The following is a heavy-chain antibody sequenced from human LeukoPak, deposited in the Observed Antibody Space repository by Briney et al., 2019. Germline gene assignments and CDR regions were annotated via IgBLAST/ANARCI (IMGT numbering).Heavy chain of an antibody. V-gene: IGHV1-2*02. CDR1: GYTFTGYY. CDR2: INPNSGGT. CDR3: AREPPEGYYMDV. Sequence: ASVKVSCKASGYTFTGYYMHWVRQAPGQGLEWMGWINPNSGGTNYAQKFQGRVTMTRDTSISTAYMELRRLRSDDTAVYYCAREPPEGYYMDVWGKGTTVTVSS. J-gene: IGHJ6*03.